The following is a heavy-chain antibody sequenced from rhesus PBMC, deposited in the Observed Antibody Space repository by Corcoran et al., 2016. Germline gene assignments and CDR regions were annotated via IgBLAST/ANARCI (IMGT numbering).Heavy chain of an antibody. V-gene: IGHV2-95*01. D-gene: IGHD3-16*01. CDR2: IYWSDSK. Sequence: QVTLQESGPALVKPTQTLTLTCPFSGFSITTAGTGVGWTRQPPGTALEWLSSIYWSDSKYYNTSLKSRLSISKDTSKNQLVLRMTNMNPVDTAAYYCARDLGVGTFDHWGQGVLVTVSS. CDR3: ARDLGVGTFDH. CDR1: GFSITTAGTG. J-gene: IGHJ4*01.